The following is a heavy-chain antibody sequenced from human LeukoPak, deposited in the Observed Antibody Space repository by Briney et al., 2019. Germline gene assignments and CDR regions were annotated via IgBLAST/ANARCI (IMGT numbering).Heavy chain of an antibody. CDR2: TYYNSKWYN. V-gene: IGHV6-1*01. CDR1: GDSVSSNSAV. J-gene: IGHJ6*02. Sequence: SQTLSLTCAISGDSVSSNSAVWNWIRQSPSRGLEWLGRTYYNSKWYNDYAVSVKSRITINRDTSKNQFSLQLSSVTPEDTAVYYCARGWLQFGMDVWGRGTTVTVSS. CDR3: ARGWLQFGMDV. D-gene: IGHD5-24*01.